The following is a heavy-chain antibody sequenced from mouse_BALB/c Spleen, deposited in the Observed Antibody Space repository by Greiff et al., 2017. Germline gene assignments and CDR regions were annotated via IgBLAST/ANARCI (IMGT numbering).Heavy chain of an antibody. CDR2: ISSGGGST. V-gene: IGHV5-12-1*01. CDR3: ARQRGSSSWFAY. Sequence: EVHLVESGGGLVKPGGSLKLSCAASGFAFSSYDMSWVRQTPEKRLEWVAYISSGGGSTYYPDTVKGRFTISRDNAKNTLYLQMSSLKSEDTAMYYCARQRGSSSWFAYWGQGTLVTVSA. CDR1: GFAFSSYD. J-gene: IGHJ3*01. D-gene: IGHD1-1*01.